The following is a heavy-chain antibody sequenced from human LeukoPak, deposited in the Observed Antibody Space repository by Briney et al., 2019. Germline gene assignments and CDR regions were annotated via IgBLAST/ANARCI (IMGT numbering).Heavy chain of an antibody. CDR2: IYSSGST. D-gene: IGHD3-9*01. J-gene: IGHJ5*02. CDR1: GFNFSNNY. V-gene: IGHV3-53*01. Sequence: PGGSLRLSRAASGFNFSNNYMTWVRQAPGKGLEWVSLIYSSGSTYYADSVKGRFTISRDNSKNTLYLQMNYLRAEDTAVYYCAKDPTSVGGRHDWLLDSWGQGTLVTVSS. CDR3: AKDPTSVGGRHDWLLDS.